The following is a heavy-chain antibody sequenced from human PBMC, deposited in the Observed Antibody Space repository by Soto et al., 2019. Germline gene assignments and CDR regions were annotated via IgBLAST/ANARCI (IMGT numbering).Heavy chain of an antibody. CDR2: ISDDGSDK. Sequence: QVQLVESGGGVVQPGRSLRLSCAASGFTFSSYALHWVRQAPGKGLEWVAVISDDGSDKYYADSVKGRFTISRDNSKNTLYLQMNSLRAEDTAAYYCARGFCGGGDCGGYYFDYWGQGTLVTVSS. CDR3: ARGFCGGGDCGGYYFDY. CDR1: GFTFSSYA. J-gene: IGHJ4*02. V-gene: IGHV3-30-3*01. D-gene: IGHD2-21*02.